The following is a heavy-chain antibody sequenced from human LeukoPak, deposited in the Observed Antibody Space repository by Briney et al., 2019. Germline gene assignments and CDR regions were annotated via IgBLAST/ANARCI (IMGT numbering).Heavy chain of an antibody. Sequence: SETLSLTCTVSGGSISSYYWSWIRQPPGNGLEWIGYIYYSGSTNYNPSLKSRVTMSVDTSKNQFSLKLSSVTAADTPVYYCGRGTYYYGSGSYPFDYWGQGTLVTVSS. CDR2: IYYSGST. V-gene: IGHV4-59*12. J-gene: IGHJ4*02. D-gene: IGHD3-10*01. CDR1: GGSISSYY. CDR3: GRGTYYYGSGSYPFDY.